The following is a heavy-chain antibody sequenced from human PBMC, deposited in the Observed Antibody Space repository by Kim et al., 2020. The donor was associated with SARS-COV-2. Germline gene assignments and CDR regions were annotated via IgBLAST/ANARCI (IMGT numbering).Heavy chain of an antibody. CDR3: AKDPIAVVVPAAVLFDY. J-gene: IGHJ4*02. Sequence: GGSLRLSCAASGFTFSSYAMSWVRQSPGKGLEWVSAIIGSGGSTYYADSVKGRFTISRDNSKNTLYLQMNSLRAEDTAVYYCAKDPIAVVVPAAVLFDYWGQGTLVTVSS. CDR2: IIGSGGST. D-gene: IGHD2-2*01. CDR1: GFTFSSYA. V-gene: IGHV3-23*01.